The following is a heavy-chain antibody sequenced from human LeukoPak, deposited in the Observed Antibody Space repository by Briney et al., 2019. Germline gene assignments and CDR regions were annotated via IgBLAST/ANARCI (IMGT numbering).Heavy chain of an antibody. CDR1: GDSVSSNSAT. V-gene: IGHV6-1*01. CDR2: TYYRSKWHN. Sequence: SQTLSLTCAISGDSVSSNSATGNWIRHSPSRGLEWLGRTYYRSKWHNDYAVSVKSRITFTPDTSKNQSSLQLNSVITEYTAVYYCVRVIATTGYFDYWGQGTLVTVSS. D-gene: IGHD6-13*01. J-gene: IGHJ4*02. CDR3: VRVIATTGYFDY.